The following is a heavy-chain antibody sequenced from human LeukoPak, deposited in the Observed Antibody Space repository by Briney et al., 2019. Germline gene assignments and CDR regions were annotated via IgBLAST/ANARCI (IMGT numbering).Heavy chain of an antibody. V-gene: IGHV3-21*01. D-gene: IGHD3-3*01. CDR3: ANFQTVGIKPFEH. J-gene: IGHJ5*02. Sequence: KPGGSLRLSCAASGFTFSSSGMNWVRQAPGKGLEWVSSISPDSNFIPQADSVKGRFTISRDNAKNSVYLQMESLRVEDTAVYYCANFQTVGIKPFEHWGQGTLVTVSS. CDR1: GFTFSSSG. CDR2: ISPDSNFI.